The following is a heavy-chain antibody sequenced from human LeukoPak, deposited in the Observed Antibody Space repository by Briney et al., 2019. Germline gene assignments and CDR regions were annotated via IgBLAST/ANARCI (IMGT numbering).Heavy chain of an antibody. Sequence: ASVKVSCKVSGYSLSEFSMHWVRQAPGKGLEWMGGFDPEDGERIYAQKFQGRVTMTTDTSTSTAYLELRSLTSEDTAVYYCARRFCSSVSCYDDDAFDVWGQGTLVTVSS. CDR3: ARRFCSSVSCYDDDAFDV. CDR2: FDPEDGER. CDR1: GYSLSEFS. J-gene: IGHJ3*01. V-gene: IGHV1-24*01. D-gene: IGHD2-2*01.